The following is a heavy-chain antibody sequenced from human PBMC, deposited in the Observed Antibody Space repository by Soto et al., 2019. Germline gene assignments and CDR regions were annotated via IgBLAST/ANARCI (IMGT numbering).Heavy chain of an antibody. J-gene: IGHJ3*02. CDR1: GYTFTSYG. Sequence: GASVKVSCKASGYTFTSYGISWVRQAPGQGLEWMGWISAYNGNTNCAQKLQGRVTMTTDTSTSTAYMELRSLGSDDTAVYYCARSTYYYDSSGTFDIWGQGTMVTVSS. CDR2: ISAYNGNT. V-gene: IGHV1-18*04. D-gene: IGHD3-22*01. CDR3: ARSTYYYDSSGTFDI.